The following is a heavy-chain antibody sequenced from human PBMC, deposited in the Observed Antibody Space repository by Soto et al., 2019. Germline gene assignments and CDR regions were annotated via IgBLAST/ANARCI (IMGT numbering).Heavy chain of an antibody. D-gene: IGHD4-4*01. CDR1: GDSISSNSAA. Sequence: SQTLSLTCAISGDSISSNSAAWNWIRQSPSRGFEWLGRPYYRSRWYHDYAVSVKSRIIINPDTSKNQVSLQLNSVTPDDTAVYYCASYRYDYWGQGTVVTVSS. CDR3: ASYRYDY. V-gene: IGHV6-1*01. CDR2: PYYRSRWYH. J-gene: IGHJ4*02.